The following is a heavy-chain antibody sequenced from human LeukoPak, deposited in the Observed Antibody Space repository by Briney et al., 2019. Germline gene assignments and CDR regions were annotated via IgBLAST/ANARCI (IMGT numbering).Heavy chain of an antibody. V-gene: IGHV4-30-4*01. CDR1: GGSISSGDYY. CDR3: ARDRGYSGYDFNWYFDL. D-gene: IGHD5-12*01. CDR2: IYYSGST. Sequence: SETLSLTCTVSGGSISSGDYYWSWIRQPPGKGLEWIGYIYYSGSTYYNPSLKSQVTISVDTSKNQFSLKLSSVTAADTAVYYCARDRGYSGYDFNWYFDLWGRGTLVTVSS. J-gene: IGHJ2*01.